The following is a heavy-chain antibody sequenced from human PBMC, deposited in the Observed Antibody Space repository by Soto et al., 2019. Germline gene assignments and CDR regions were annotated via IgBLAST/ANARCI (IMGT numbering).Heavy chain of an antibody. CDR3: ARIEAHGYNYAKWFDP. D-gene: IGHD5-12*01. CDR1: GGTFSSYA. CDR2: IIPIFGTA. J-gene: IGHJ5*02. V-gene: IGHV1-69*12. Sequence: QVQLVQSGAEVKKPGASVKVSCKASGGTFSSYAISWVRQAPGQGLEWMGGIIPIFGTANYAQKFQGRVTITADESKSKAYMEMSSLRSEDTAVYYCARIEAHGYNYAKWFDPWGQGPLVTVAS.